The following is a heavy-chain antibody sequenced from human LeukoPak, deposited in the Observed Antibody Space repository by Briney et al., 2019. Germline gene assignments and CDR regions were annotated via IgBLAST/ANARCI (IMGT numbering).Heavy chain of an antibody. V-gene: IGHV3-23*01. Sequence: GGSLRLSCAASGFTFSSYAMSWVRQAPGKGLEWVSAISGSGDSTDYADSVKGRFTISRDNSKNTLYLQMNSLRAEDTAVYYCAKGLYGSGRPKDYWGQGTLVTVSS. CDR3: AKGLYGSGRPKDY. J-gene: IGHJ4*02. CDR1: GFTFSSYA. CDR2: ISGSGDST. D-gene: IGHD3-10*01.